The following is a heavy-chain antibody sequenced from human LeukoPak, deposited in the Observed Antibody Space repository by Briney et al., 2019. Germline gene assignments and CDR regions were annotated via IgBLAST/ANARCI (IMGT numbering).Heavy chain of an antibody. V-gene: IGHV1-8*03. Sequence: GASVKVSCKASGYTFTSYDINWVRQATGQGLEWMGWMNPNSGNTGYAQKFQGRVTITRNTSISTAYMELSSLRSEDTAVYYCACTWEPELPHDAFDIWGQGTMVTVSS. CDR2: MNPNSGNT. CDR1: GYTFTSYD. CDR3: ACTWEPELPHDAFDI. D-gene: IGHD1-26*01. J-gene: IGHJ3*02.